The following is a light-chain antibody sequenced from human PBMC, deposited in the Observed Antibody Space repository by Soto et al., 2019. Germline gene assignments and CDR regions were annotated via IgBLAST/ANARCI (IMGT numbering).Light chain of an antibody. CDR1: QSVSSN. CDR2: GAS. CDR3: QQDNNWWT. V-gene: IGKV3-15*01. J-gene: IGKJ1*01. Sequence: EIVMTQSPATLSVSPGERATLSCRASQSVSSNFAWYQQKPGQAPRLLIYGASTRATGIPTRFSGSGSGTEFTLTISSLQSEDFAVYYCQQDNNWWTFGQGTKVEIK.